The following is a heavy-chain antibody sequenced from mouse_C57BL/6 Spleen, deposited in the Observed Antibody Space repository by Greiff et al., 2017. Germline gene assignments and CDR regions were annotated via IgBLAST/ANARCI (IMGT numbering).Heavy chain of an antibody. Sequence: EVQVVESGGGLVQPKGSLKLSCAASGFSFNTYAMNWVRQAPGKGLEWVARIRSKSNNYATYYADSVKDRFTISRDDSESMLYLQMNNLKTEDTAMYYCVRHEDYYGSSPYYYAMDYWGQGTSVTVSS. D-gene: IGHD1-1*01. CDR1: GFSFNTYA. V-gene: IGHV10-1*01. J-gene: IGHJ4*01. CDR3: VRHEDYYGSSPYYYAMDY. CDR2: IRSKSNNYAT.